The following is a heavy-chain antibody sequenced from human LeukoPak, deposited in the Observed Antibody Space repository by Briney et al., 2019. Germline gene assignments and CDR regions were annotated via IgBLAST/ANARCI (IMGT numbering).Heavy chain of an antibody. J-gene: IGHJ6*02. V-gene: IGHV1-69*13. CDR3: AADPVRTSRGYYGMDV. Sequence: SVKVSCKASGYTFTTYGISWVRQAPGQGLEWMGGIIPIFGTANYAQKFQGRVTITADESTSTAYMELSSLRSEDTAVYYCAADPVRTSRGYYGMDVWGQGTTVTVSS. CDR2: IIPIFGTA. D-gene: IGHD2-2*01. CDR1: GYTFTTYG.